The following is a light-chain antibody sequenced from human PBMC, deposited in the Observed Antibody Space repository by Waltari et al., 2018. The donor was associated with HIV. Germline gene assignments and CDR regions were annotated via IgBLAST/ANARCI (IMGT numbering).Light chain of an antibody. CDR2: EVT. CDR3: SSYAGSNNLV. CDR1: SSDVGGYNY. V-gene: IGLV2-8*01. Sequence: PPSASGSPGQSVTISCTGTSSDVGGYNYVSWYQHHPGKAPKLMIFEVTKRPSGVPDRFFGSKSGNTVCPVCPDYYCSSYAGSNNLVFGEGTKLTVL. J-gene: IGLJ2*01.